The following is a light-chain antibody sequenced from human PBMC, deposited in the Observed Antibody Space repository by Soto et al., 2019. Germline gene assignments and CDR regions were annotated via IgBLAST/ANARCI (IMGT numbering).Light chain of an antibody. Sequence: QSLLTQPASVSGSPGQSITISCTGTSSDVGGYNYVSWYQQHPGKAPKLMIYEVSNRPSGVSNRFSGSKSGNTASLTISGLQAEDEADYYCSSYTSSSTLVFGTGTKVTV. J-gene: IGLJ1*01. V-gene: IGLV2-14*01. CDR3: SSYTSSSTLV. CDR1: SSDVGGYNY. CDR2: EVS.